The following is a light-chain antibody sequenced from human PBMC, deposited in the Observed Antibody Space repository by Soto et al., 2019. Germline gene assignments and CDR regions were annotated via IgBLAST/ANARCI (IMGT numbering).Light chain of an antibody. CDR2: AAS. CDR1: QHIRSN. CDR3: QQHNNWPPLT. V-gene: IGKV3-15*01. Sequence: ESVLTQSPGTLSLSPGERATLSCRASQHIRSNYLAWYQHKPGQAPRLLIYAASTRATDVPARFSGGGSETEFTLTISSLQSEDFAVYFCQQHNNWPPLTFGQGTRLEIK. J-gene: IGKJ5*01.